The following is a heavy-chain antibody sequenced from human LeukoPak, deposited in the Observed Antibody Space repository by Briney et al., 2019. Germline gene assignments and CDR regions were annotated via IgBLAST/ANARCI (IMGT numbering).Heavy chain of an antibody. CDR2: LKQDGSEI. CDR3: ATIEAVRFHY. CDR1: GFTFSSYW. Sequence: GGSLRLSCAASGFTFSSYWMSWVRQAPGKGLEWVGNLKQDGSEIYYLNSVKGRFTISRDNTKNSLYLQMNSLRAEDTAVYYCATIEAVRFHYWGQGTLVTVSS. D-gene: IGHD4-17*01. V-gene: IGHV3-7*01. J-gene: IGHJ4*02.